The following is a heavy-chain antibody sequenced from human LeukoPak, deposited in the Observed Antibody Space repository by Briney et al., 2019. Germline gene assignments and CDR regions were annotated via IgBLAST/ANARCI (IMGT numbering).Heavy chain of an antibody. CDR1: GFTFSSYS. CDR3: ARGRWYDSGTYYPPFDY. V-gene: IGHV3-48*04. D-gene: IGHD3-10*01. Sequence: GGSLRLSCAASGFTFSSYSMNWVRQAPGKGLEWVSYISSSSSTIYYADSVKGRFTISRDNAKNSLYLQMNSLRVEDTALYYCARGRWYDSGTYYPPFDYWGQGTLVTVSS. J-gene: IGHJ4*02. CDR2: ISSSSSTI.